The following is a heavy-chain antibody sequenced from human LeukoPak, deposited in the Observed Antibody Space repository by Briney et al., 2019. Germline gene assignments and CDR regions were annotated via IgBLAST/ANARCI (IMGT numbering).Heavy chain of an antibody. D-gene: IGHD3-3*01. CDR2: IYYSGST. CDR1: GGSISSYY. Sequence: SEALSLTCTVSGGSISSYYWSWIRQPPGKGLEWIGYIYYSGSTNYNPSLKSRVTISVDTSKNQFSLKLSSVTAADTAVYYCAREVFDTSLRLYYGMDVWGQGTTVTVSS. J-gene: IGHJ6*02. V-gene: IGHV4-59*01. CDR3: AREVFDTSLRLYYGMDV.